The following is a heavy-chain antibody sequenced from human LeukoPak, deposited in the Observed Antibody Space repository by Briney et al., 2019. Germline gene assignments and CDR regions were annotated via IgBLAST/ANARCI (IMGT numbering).Heavy chain of an antibody. CDR2: ISSSSSTI. D-gene: IGHD3-22*01. CDR1: GFTFSSYS. J-gene: IGHJ4*02. Sequence: GGSLRLSCAASGFTFSSYSMTWVRQAPGKGLEWVSYISSSSSTIYYADSVKGRFTISRDNAKNSLYLQMNSLRAEDTAVYYCAREYYYYDSSGYYFNPGPDYWGQGTLVTVSS. V-gene: IGHV3-48*01. CDR3: AREYYYYDSSGYYFNPGPDY.